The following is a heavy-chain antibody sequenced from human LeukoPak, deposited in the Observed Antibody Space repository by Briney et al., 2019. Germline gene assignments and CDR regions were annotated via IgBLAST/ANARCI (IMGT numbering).Heavy chain of an antibody. CDR2: INHSGST. Sequence: SETLSLTCAVYGGSFSGYYWSWIRQPPGKGLEWIGEINHSGSTNYNPSLKSRVTISVDTSKNQFSLKLSSVTAADTAVYYCARHALDFWSGYYTGFDYYYGMDVWGQGTTVTVSS. CDR3: ARHALDFWSGYYTGFDYYYGMDV. J-gene: IGHJ6*02. V-gene: IGHV4-34*01. CDR1: GGSFSGYY. D-gene: IGHD3-3*01.